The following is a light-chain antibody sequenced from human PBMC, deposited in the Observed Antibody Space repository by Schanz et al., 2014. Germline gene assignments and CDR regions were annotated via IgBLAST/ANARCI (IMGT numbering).Light chain of an antibody. CDR1: QSVGRN. V-gene: IGKV3-15*01. CDR3: QRRSNWPYT. CDR2: GAS. Sequence: EILMTQSPVTLSVSPGERVTLFCRASQSVGRNLAWYQQKPGQAPRLLIYGASTRATGIPAKFSGSGSETEFTLTISSLEPEDFAVYYCQRRSNWPYTFGQGTKLEIK. J-gene: IGKJ2*01.